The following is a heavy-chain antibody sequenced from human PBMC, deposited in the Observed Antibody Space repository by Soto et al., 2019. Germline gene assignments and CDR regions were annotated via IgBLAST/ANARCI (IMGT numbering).Heavy chain of an antibody. CDR2: IYPGDSDT. J-gene: IGHJ1*01. D-gene: IGHD2-2*01. CDR1: GYSFTSYW. CDR3: ARSSSETVEYFQH. Sequence: PGESLKISCKGSGYSFTSYWIGWVRQMPGKGLEWMGIIYPGDSDTRYSPSFQGQVTISADKSISTAYLQWSSLKASDTAMYYCARSSSETVEYFQHWGQGTLVTVSS. V-gene: IGHV5-51*01.